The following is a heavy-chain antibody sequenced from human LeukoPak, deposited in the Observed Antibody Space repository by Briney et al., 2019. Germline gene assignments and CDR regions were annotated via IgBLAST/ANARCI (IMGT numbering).Heavy chain of an antibody. V-gene: IGHV3-21*01. CDR3: ARDRCSSTSCGDY. CDR2: ISSSSYI. CDR1: GFTFSSYS. Sequence: GGSLRLSCAASGFTFSSYSMNWVRQAPGKGLEWVSSISSSSYIYYADSVKGRFTISRDNAKNSLYLQMNSLRAEDTAVYYCARDRCSSTSCGDYWGQGTLVTVSS. D-gene: IGHD2-2*01. J-gene: IGHJ4*02.